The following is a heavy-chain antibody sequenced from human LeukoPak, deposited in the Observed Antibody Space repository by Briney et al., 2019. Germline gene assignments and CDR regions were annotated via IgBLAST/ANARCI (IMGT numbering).Heavy chain of an antibody. Sequence: PGGSLRLSCAASGFTFSSYAMSWVRQAPGKGLEWVSAISGSGGSTYYADSVKGRFTISRDNSKNTLYLQMNSLRAEDTAVYYCATDPPGWGYSGYGAYFDYWGQGTLVTVSS. CDR3: ATDPPGWGYSGYGAYFDY. CDR1: GFTFSSYA. J-gene: IGHJ4*02. V-gene: IGHV3-23*01. D-gene: IGHD5-12*01. CDR2: ISGSGGST.